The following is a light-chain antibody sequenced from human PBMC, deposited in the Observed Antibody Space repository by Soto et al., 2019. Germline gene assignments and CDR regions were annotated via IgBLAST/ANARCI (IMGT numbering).Light chain of an antibody. CDR2: DAS. J-gene: IGKJ1*01. CDR3: QQRSSWPLT. CDR1: QSVSSY. Sequence: DIVLTQSPATLSLSPGERVTLSCRASQSVSSYLAWYQQKLGQPPRLLIYDASNRATGIPARFSGSGSGTAFTLTVSSLEPEDFAVYYCQQRSSWPLTFGQGTKVEIK. V-gene: IGKV3-11*01.